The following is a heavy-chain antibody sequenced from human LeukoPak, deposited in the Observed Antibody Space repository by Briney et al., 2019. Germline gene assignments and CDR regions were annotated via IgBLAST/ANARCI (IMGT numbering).Heavy chain of an antibody. CDR3: ARSQIQFCSPPSCYVFDS. CDR2: ISFDESEI. Sequence: SGGALRLSCATAGFTFRSYGMHWLRQAPGKGLEWVAVISFDESEIYYADSVKGRFTISTDISKNTLHLDMNSLRADDTAIYYCARSQIQFCSPPSCYVFDSWGQGTLVTVSS. V-gene: IGHV3-30*19. CDR1: GFTFRSYG. J-gene: IGHJ4*02. D-gene: IGHD2-2*01.